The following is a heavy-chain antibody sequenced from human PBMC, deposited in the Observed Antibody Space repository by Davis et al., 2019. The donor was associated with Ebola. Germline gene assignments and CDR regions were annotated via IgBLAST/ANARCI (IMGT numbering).Heavy chain of an antibody. CDR2: IRSKANSYAT. CDR3: TTVGRITMSWGRFDP. V-gene: IGHV3-73*01. D-gene: IGHD3-10*02. J-gene: IGHJ5*02. Sequence: GGSLRLSCAASGFTFSGSAMHWVRQASGKGLEWVGRIRSKANSYATAYAASVKGRFTISRDDSKNTAYLQMNSLKTEDTAVYYCTTVGRITMSWGRFDPWGQGTLVTVSS. CDR1: GFTFSGSA.